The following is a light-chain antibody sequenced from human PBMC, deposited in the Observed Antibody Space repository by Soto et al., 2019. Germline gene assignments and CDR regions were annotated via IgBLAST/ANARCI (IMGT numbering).Light chain of an antibody. CDR2: GAS. CDR3: QQYGDWPGA. J-gene: IGKJ4*01. Sequence: EIVMTQSPATLSVSPGARAPLSCMASQSVSNNLAWYQQKPGQAPRLVIYGASTRATGIPARFSGSGSGTEFTLTISSLQSEDFAVYSCQQYGDWPGAFGGGTKVDIK. CDR1: QSVSNN. V-gene: IGKV3-15*01.